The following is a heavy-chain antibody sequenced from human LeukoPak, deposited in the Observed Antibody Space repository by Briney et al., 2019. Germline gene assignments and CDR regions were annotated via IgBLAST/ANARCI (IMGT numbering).Heavy chain of an antibody. V-gene: IGHV3-23*01. CDR3: ARDSGYWAFDI. CDR2: ISGSGTTT. J-gene: IGHJ3*02. CDR1: GFTFSSYA. D-gene: IGHD3-22*01. Sequence: GGSLRLPCAASGFTFSSYAMTWVRQAPGQGLEWVSAISGSGTTTYYADSVKGRFTISRDNSKNTLHLQMNSLRADDTAVYYCARDSGYWAFDIWGQGTMVTVPS.